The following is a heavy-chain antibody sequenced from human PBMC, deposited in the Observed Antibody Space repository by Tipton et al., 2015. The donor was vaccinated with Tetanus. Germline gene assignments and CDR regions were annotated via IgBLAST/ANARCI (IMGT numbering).Heavy chain of an antibody. J-gene: IGHJ4*02. CDR1: GDSISSSSYY. D-gene: IGHD3-9*01. CDR3: ARHAGAGATIWGTDY. V-gene: IGHV4-39*01. CDR2: FYYSGST. Sequence: TLSLTCTVSGDSISSSSYYWGWIRQPPGKGLEWIGSFYYSGSTYYNPSLKSRVTISVDASKNQFSLELTSVTAADTAVYYCARHAGAGATIWGTDYWGQGTLVTVSS.